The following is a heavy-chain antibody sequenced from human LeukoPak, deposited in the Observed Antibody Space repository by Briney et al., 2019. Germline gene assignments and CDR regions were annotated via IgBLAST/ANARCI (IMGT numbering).Heavy chain of an antibody. J-gene: IGHJ6*03. D-gene: IGHD6-13*01. CDR2: ISSSSSYI. CDR3: ARLKQQGYYYYMDV. Sequence: PGGSLRLSCAASGFNFSDHYMDWVRQAPGKGLEWVSSISSSSSYIYYADSVKGRFTISRDNAKNSLYLQMNSLRAEDTAVYYCARLKQQGYYYYMDVWGKGTTVTVSS. V-gene: IGHV3-21*01. CDR1: GFNFSDHY.